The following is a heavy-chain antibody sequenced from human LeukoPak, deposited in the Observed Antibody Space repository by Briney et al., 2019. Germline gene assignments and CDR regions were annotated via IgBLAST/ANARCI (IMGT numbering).Heavy chain of an antibody. CDR3: ARGGYDYVWGSYRQGAFDI. D-gene: IGHD3-16*02. V-gene: IGHV1-69*04. J-gene: IGHJ3*02. Sequence: SVKVSCKASGGTFSSYAISWVRQAPGQGLEWMGRIIPILGIANYAQQFQGRVTITADKSTSTAYMELSSLRSADTAVYYCARGGYDYVWGSYRQGAFDIWGQGTIVTVSS. CDR1: GGTFSSYA. CDR2: IIPILGIA.